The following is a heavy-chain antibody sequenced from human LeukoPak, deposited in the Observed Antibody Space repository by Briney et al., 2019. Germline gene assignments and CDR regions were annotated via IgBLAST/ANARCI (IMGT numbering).Heavy chain of an antibody. J-gene: IGHJ4*02. V-gene: IGHV3-30*18. CDR1: GFTFSSYG. CDR2: ISYDGSNK. CDR3: AKDLLKRGYFDY. Sequence: GSLRLSCAASGFTFSSYGMHWVRQAPGKGLEWVAVISYDGSNKYYADSVKGRFTISRDNSKNTLYLQMNSLRAEDTAVYYCAKDLLKRGYFDYWGQGTLVTVSS. D-gene: IGHD5-24*01.